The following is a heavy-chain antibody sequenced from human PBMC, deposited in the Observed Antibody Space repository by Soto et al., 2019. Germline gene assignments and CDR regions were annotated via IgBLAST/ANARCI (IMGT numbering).Heavy chain of an antibody. V-gene: IGHV4-59*03. D-gene: IGHD6-19*01. CDR2: INNGEST. CDR3: AATAGWRGFAF. Sequence: QVQLQESGPRLVKPSETMSLTCTASGASISNYYGNWVRQPPGKGLEWIGHINNGESTNDNPSLSRRVTISVDTPYTQLALRRGYVIAADTAVFYCAATAGWRGFAFWGQGTLVTVSS. J-gene: IGHJ4*02. CDR1: GASISNYY.